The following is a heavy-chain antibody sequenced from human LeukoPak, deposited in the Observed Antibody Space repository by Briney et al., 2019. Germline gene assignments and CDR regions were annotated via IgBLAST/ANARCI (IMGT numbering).Heavy chain of an antibody. CDR1: GFTFSSHW. V-gene: IGHV3-7*01. CDR2: IKQDGSEK. J-gene: IGHJ4*02. CDR3: ARDTPLVEMWWGDY. D-gene: IGHD2-21*01. Sequence: GGSLRLSCAASGFTFSSHWMSWVRQAPGKGLEWVANIKQDGSEKYYVDSVKGRFTISRDNAKNSLYLQMNSLRAEDTAVYYCARDTPLVEMWWGDYWGQGTLVTVSS.